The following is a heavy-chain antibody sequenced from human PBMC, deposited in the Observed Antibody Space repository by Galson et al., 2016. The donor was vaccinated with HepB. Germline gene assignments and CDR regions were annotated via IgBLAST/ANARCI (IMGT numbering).Heavy chain of an antibody. CDR2: ISYDGSDK. Sequence: SLRLSCADSGFTFNRNSMHWVRQAPGKGLEWVAVISYDGSDKYYADSVKGRFTISRDNSQNTLYLQMDSLGAEDTAVYYCARDRGYGYGMDVWGQGTTVTVSS. J-gene: IGHJ6*02. CDR3: ARDRGYGYGMDV. D-gene: IGHD6-25*01. CDR1: GFTFNRNS. V-gene: IGHV3-30*04.